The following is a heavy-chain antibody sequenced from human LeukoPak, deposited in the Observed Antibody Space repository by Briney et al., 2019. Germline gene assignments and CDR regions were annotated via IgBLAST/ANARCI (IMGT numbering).Heavy chain of an antibody. D-gene: IGHD2-2*01. Sequence: PSETLSLTCTVSGGSISSGDYYWSWIRQPPEKGLEWIGYIYYSGSTYYNPSLKSRVTISVDTSKNQFSLKLSSVTAADTAVYYCARVYCSSTSCLFGYWGQGTLVTVSS. J-gene: IGHJ4*02. CDR3: ARVYCSSTSCLFGY. CDR1: GGSISSGDYY. CDR2: IYYSGST. V-gene: IGHV4-30-4*01.